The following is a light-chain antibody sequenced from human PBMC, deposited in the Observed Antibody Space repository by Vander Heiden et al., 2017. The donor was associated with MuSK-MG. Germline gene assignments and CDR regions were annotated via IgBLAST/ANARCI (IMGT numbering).Light chain of an antibody. J-gene: IGKJ1*01. CDR3: QQSDSPPRT. V-gene: IGKV1-39*01. CDR2: TAS. CDR1: QSISSY. Sequence: DIQMTQSPSSLSASVGDRVTITCRASQSISSYLNWYQQKPGKPPNLLIYTASSLQSGVPSRFSGSGSGTDFTLTISRLQPEDFATYYCQQSDSPPRTFGQGTKVEIK.